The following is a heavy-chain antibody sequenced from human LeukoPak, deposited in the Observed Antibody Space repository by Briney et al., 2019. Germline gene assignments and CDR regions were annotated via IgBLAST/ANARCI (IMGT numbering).Heavy chain of an antibody. CDR2: INPNSGAI. CDR3: AKVKKLMPEFEF. D-gene: IGHD2-2*01. J-gene: IGHJ4*02. CDR1: GYTFIDFF. V-gene: IGHV1-2*02. Sequence: ASVKVCCKASGYTFIDFFIHWIRQAPGQGLEWMGWINPNSGAIKYSQKFQGRVSMTRDTSITTVYVDLISVRSDDTAVYYCAKVKKLMPEFEFWGQGTLVTVSS.